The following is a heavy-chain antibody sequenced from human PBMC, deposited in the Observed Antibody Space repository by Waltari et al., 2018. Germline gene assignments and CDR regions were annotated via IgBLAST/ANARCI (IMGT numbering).Heavy chain of an antibody. Sequence: EVHLVESGGGLVKPGGSLTLSCEASGFDFNSYSMNWVRQAPGKGPEWVAAISSRSIYIFYADSVRGRFTVSRDNSRNLVYFQMNYLRAEDTAVYYCARDVDCTVSPCYEEDGFDIWGQGTTITVSS. CDR1: GFDFNSYS. V-gene: IGHV3-21*06. J-gene: IGHJ3*02. D-gene: IGHD2-8*02. CDR3: ARDVDCTVSPCYEEDGFDI. CDR2: ISSRSIYI.